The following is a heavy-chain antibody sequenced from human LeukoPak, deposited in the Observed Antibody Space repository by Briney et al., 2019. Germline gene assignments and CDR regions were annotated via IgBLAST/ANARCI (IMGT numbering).Heavy chain of an antibody. CDR1: EGTFSSYA. CDR2: IIPIFGTA. D-gene: IGHD1-26*01. Sequence: SVKVSCTASEGTFSSYAISWVRQAPGQGRGWMGGIIPIFGTANYAQRFQGRVTITADESTSTAYMELSSLRSEDTAVYYCAREGVGTSAFDIWGQGTMVTVSS. J-gene: IGHJ3*02. V-gene: IGHV1-69*13. CDR3: AREGVGTSAFDI.